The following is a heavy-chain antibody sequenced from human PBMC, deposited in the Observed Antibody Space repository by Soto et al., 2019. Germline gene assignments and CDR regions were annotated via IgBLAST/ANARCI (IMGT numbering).Heavy chain of an antibody. CDR2: INTGNGST. V-gene: IGHV1-3*04. D-gene: IGHD2-2*01. J-gene: IGHJ4*02. Sequence: QVPLLQSGAEVKKPGASVKLSCKASGYTFSSYAIHWVRQAPGQRLEWMGWINTGNGSTKYSQKFQGRVTITRDTSASTAYMDLSSLRSEDTAVYYCARGGYCSSSSCYDLGRFDFWGQGTLVTVSS. CDR1: GYTFSSYA. CDR3: ARGGYCSSSSCYDLGRFDF.